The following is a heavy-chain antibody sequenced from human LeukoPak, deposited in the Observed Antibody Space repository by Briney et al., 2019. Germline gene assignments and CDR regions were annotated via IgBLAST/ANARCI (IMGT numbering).Heavy chain of an antibody. CDR2: INPSGGST. CDR1: GYTFTIYY. Sequence: ASVKVSCKASGYTFTIYYIHWVRQAPGQGLEWMGLINPSGGSTNYAQKFQGRVTITADKSTSTAYMELSSLRSEDTAVYYCARGVLDPGYCSGGSCYSISTRYYYYYMDVWGKGTTVTVSS. J-gene: IGHJ6*03. D-gene: IGHD2-15*01. V-gene: IGHV1-46*01. CDR3: ARGVLDPGYCSGGSCYSISTRYYYYYMDV.